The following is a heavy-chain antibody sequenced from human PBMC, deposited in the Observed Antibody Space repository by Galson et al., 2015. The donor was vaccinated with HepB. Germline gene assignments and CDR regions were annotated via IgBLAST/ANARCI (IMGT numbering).Heavy chain of an antibody. CDR3: ASMYYDILTGPDY. V-gene: IGHV4-39*01. J-gene: IGHJ4*02. D-gene: IGHD3-9*01. Sequence: SETLSLTCTVSGGSISSSSYYWGWIRQPPGKGLEWIGSIYYSGSTYYNPSLKSRVTISVDTSKNQFSLKLSSVTAADTAVYYCASMYYDILTGPDYWGQGTLVTVSS. CDR2: IYYSGST. CDR1: GGSISSSSYY.